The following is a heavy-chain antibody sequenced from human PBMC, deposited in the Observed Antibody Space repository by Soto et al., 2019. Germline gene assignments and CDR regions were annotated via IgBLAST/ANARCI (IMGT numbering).Heavy chain of an antibody. J-gene: IGHJ4*02. V-gene: IGHV3-23*01. CDR3: ARDNGNYGSGSFAH. Sequence: EVQLLESGGGLVQPGGSLRLSCAASGFTFSSYALSWVRQAPGKGLEWVSALSGTGDSADYANSVKGRFTISGDDSKTTLYLVMSSLRDEDTAIYYCARDNGNYGSGSFAHWGEGTLVTVSS. CDR2: LSGTGDSA. CDR1: GFTFSSYA. D-gene: IGHD3-10*01.